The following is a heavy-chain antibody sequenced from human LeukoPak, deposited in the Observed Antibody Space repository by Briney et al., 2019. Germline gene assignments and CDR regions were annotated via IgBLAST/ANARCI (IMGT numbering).Heavy chain of an antibody. V-gene: IGHV1-24*01. CDR3: ARSGYSYGPGALEPFDP. D-gene: IGHD5-18*01. CDR2: FDPEDGET. Sequence: ASVKVSCKVSGYTLTELSMHWVRQAPGKGLEWMGGFDPEDGETIYAQKFQGRVTMTEDTSTDTAYMELSSLRSEDTAVYYCARSGYSYGPGALEPFDPWGQGTLVTVSS. CDR1: GYTLTELS. J-gene: IGHJ5*02.